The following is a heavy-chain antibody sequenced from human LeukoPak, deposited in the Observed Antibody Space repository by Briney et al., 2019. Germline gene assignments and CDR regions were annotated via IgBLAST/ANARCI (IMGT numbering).Heavy chain of an antibody. J-gene: IGHJ6*02. Sequence: DSVKGRFTISRDNAKNSLYLQMNSLRAEDTAVYYCAREGCGGDCYSYYYYGMDVWGQGTTVTVSS. V-gene: IGHV3-21*01. D-gene: IGHD2-21*02. CDR3: AREGCGGDCYSYYYYGMDV.